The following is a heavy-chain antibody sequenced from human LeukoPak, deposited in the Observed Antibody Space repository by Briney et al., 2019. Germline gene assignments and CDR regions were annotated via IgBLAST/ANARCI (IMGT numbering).Heavy chain of an antibody. CDR2: VSGSGDTT. J-gene: IGHJ4*02. CDR3: AKARGFAEFDY. CDR1: GFTFSRHG. D-gene: IGHD3-10*01. V-gene: IGHV3-23*01. Sequence: GGSLRLSCAASGFTFSRHGMRWVRQAPGKGLEWVAAVSGSGDTTYYADSVKGRFTISRDNSKNTLYLQMNSLRAEDTALYFCAKARGFAEFDYWGQGTLVTVSS.